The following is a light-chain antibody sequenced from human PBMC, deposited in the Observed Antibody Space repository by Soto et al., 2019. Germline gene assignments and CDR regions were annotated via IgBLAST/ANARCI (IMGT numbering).Light chain of an antibody. V-gene: IGKV3-15*01. CDR3: QQHSNWPPLT. CDR2: DAS. J-gene: IGKJ4*01. CDR1: QSVSDN. Sequence: IVMTQSPATLSVSPGGRATLSCRASQSVSDNLAWYQHKPGQAPRLLTYDASIRATGIPARLSGSGSGTALNLTTSSLQSQDSAVYYCQQHSNWPPLTIGGGTKVQIK.